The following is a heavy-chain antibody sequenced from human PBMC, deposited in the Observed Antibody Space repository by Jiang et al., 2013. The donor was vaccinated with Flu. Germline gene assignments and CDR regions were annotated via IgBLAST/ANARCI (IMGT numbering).Heavy chain of an antibody. CDR1: GGTFSSYA. CDR3: AVDYGGNTGVLSKFDY. CDR2: IIPIFGTA. J-gene: IGHJ4*02. Sequence: GAEVKKPGSSVKVSCKASGGTFSSYAISWVRQAPGQGLEWMGGIIPIFGTANYAQKFQGRVTITADKSTSTAYMELSSLRSEDTAVYYCAVDYGGNTGVLSKFDYWGQGTLVTVSS. D-gene: IGHD4-23*01. V-gene: IGHV1-69*06.